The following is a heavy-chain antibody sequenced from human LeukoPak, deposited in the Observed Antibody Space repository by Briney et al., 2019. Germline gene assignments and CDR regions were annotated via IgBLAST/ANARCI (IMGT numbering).Heavy chain of an antibody. CDR2: FDPEDGET. CDR1: GYTLTELS. J-gene: IGHJ4*02. Sequence: ASVKVPCKVSGYTLTELSMHWVRQAPGKGLEWMGGFDPEDGETIYEQKFQGRVTMTEDTSTDTAYMELSSLRSEDTAVYYCATVGYCSGGSCQLPFDYWGQGTLVTVSS. V-gene: IGHV1-24*01. D-gene: IGHD2-15*01. CDR3: ATVGYCSGGSCQLPFDY.